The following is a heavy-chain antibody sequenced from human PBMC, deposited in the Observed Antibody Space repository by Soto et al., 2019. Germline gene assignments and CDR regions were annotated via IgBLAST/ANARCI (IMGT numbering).Heavy chain of an antibody. Sequence: GGFRRLSCAACGFTFSSYAMSWVRQAPGKGLEWVSAISGSGGSTYYADSVKGRFTISRDNSKNTLYLQMNSLRAEDTAVYYCEKLGWSSSWYGPLDYWGQGTLVTVSS. CDR2: ISGSGGST. J-gene: IGHJ4*02. CDR3: EKLGWSSSWYGPLDY. D-gene: IGHD6-13*01. CDR1: GFTFSSYA. V-gene: IGHV3-23*01.